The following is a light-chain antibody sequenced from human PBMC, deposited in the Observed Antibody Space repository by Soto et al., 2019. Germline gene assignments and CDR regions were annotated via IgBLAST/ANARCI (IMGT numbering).Light chain of an antibody. J-gene: IGKJ1*01. CDR1: QSVSSDS. CDR2: GAS. Sequence: EIVLPQSPGTLSSSPGEGATLSCRASQSVSSDSVAWYQQKPGQAPRLLIFGASRRATDIPDRFSGGGSGTDFTLTISRLEPAEFAVYYCQQYGTSPPGTFGQGPKVEIK. V-gene: IGKV3-20*01. CDR3: QQYGTSPPGT.